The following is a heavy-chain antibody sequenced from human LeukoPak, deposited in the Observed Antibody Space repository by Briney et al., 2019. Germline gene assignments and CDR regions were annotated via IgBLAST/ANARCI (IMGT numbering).Heavy chain of an antibody. CDR3: ARTYCSGGSCHFDY. CDR2: IFYSGTT. CDR1: GGSIRSYY. D-gene: IGHD2-15*01. Sequence: LETLSLTCTVSGGSIRSYYWSWIRQPPGKGLEWVGYIFYSGTTDSNPSLKSRVTISVDTSKNQFSLKLSSVTAADTAVYYCARTYCSGGSCHFDYWGQGTLVTVSS. V-gene: IGHV4-59*08. J-gene: IGHJ4*02.